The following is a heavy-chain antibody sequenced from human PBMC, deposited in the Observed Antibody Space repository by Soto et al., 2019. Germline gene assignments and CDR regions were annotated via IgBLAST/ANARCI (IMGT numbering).Heavy chain of an antibody. CDR1: GLTFSPFG. CDR3: ATDGAAGAVMGV. D-gene: IGHD6-13*01. Sequence: EVQLVESGGGLVKPGGSRKPTVAPSGLTFSPFGMNWFGQAPGKGLEWVSSSSSGGEYLDYADSVKGRLTISGDNAKNSLFLQLDSLRVEDTAVYYCATDGAAGAVMGVWGQGTTVTVSS. V-gene: IGHV3-21*01. J-gene: IGHJ6*02. CDR2: SSSGGEYL.